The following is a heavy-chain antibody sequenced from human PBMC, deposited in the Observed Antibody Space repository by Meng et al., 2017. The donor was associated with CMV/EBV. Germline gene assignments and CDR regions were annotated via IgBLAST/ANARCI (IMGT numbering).Heavy chain of an antibody. CDR3: ARAGGAFDI. V-gene: IGHV4-59*01. CDR2: IYYSGST. Sequence: SETLSLTCTVSGGSISSYYWSWIRQPPGKGLEWIGYIYYSGSTNYNPSLKSRVTISVDASKNQFSLKLSSVTAADTAVYYCARAGGAFDIWGQGTMVTVSS. D-gene: IGHD1-26*01. J-gene: IGHJ3*02. CDR1: GGSISSYY.